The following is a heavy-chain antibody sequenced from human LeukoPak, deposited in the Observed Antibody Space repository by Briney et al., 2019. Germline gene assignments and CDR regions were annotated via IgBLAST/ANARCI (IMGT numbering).Heavy chain of an antibody. J-gene: IGHJ4*02. D-gene: IGHD6-19*01. V-gene: IGHV4-39*01. CDR1: GGSISSSSYY. CDR3: ARLTRYASGEDS. Sequence: SETLSLTCTVSGGSISSSSYYWGWLRQPPGKGMEWIGSIYYSGSTYYDPSLKSRVTISVDTSKNQFSLKLSSVTAADTAVYYCARLTRYASGEDSWGQGTLVTVSS. CDR2: IYYSGST.